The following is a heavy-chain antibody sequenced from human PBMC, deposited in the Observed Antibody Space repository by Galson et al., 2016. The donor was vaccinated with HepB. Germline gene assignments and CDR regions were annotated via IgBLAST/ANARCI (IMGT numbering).Heavy chain of an antibody. J-gene: IGHJ5*02. CDR1: GFTFSTFT. CDR3: AKDSKPSKSGWTPRVDL. D-gene: IGHD6-19*01. V-gene: IGHV3-33*06. Sequence: SLRLSCAASGFTFSTFTIHWVRQAPGKGLEWVGVIWSDGSKKLYADSVKGRFTISRDNSKNTPYLQMNSLRAEDTAVYYCAKDSKPSKSGWTPRVDLWGQGTLVTVSS. CDR2: IWSDGSKK.